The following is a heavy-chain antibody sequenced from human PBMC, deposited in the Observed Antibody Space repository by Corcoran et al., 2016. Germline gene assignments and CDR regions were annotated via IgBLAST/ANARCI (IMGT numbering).Heavy chain of an antibody. J-gene: IGHJ6*02. CDR3: ASSYYDILTGYWVGYYGMDV. D-gene: IGHD3-9*01. V-gene: IGHV1-2*02. CDR1: GYTFTGYY. Sequence: QVQLVQSGAEVKKPGASVKVSCKASGYTFTGYYMHWVRQAPGQGLEWMGWINPNSGGTNYAQKFQGRVTMTRDTSISTAYMELGSLRSDDTAVYYRASSYYDILTGYWVGYYGMDVRGQGTTVTVSS. CDR2: INPNSGGT.